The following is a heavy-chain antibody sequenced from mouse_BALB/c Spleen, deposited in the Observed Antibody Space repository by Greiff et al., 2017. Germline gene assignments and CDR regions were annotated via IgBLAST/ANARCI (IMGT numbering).Heavy chain of an antibody. CDR3: ARGARLEGY. D-gene: IGHD1-2*01. J-gene: IGHJ2*01. CDR2: INPSTGYT. CDR1: GYTFTSYW. V-gene: IGHV1-7*01. Sequence: VQLQESGAELAKPGASVKMSCKASGYTFTSYWMHWVKQRPGQGLEWIGYINPSTGYTEYNQKFKDKATLTADKSSSTAYMQLSSLTSEDSAVYYCARGARLEGYWGQGTTLTVSS.